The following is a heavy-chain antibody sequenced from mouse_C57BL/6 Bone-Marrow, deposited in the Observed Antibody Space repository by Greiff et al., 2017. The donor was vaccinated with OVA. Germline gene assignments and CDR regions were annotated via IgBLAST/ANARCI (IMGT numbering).Heavy chain of an antibody. J-gene: IGHJ2*01. D-gene: IGHD1-1*01. CDR2: INPYNGGT. CDR1: GYTFTDYY. Sequence: EVQLQQSGPVLVKPGASVKMSCKASGYTFTDYYMNWVKQSHGKSLEWIGVINPYNGGTSYNQKFKGKATLTVDKSSSTAYMELNSLTSEDSAVYYCAMGYYGSSSPLFDYWGQGTTRTVSS. V-gene: IGHV1-19*01. CDR3: AMGYYGSSSPLFDY.